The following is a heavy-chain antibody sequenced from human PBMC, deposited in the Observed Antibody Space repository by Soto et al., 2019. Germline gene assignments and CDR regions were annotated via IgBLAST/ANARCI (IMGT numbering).Heavy chain of an antibody. CDR3: TTLGYCSGGSCYSRYYYYYYGMDV. CDR2: IKSKTDGGTT. D-gene: IGHD2-15*01. J-gene: IGHJ6*02. CDR1: GFTFSNAW. Sequence: EVQLVESGGGLVKPGGSLRLSCAASGFTFSNAWMNWVRQAPGKGLEWVGRIKSKTDGGTTDYAAPVKGRFTISRDDSKNTLYLQMHSLKTEDTAVYYCTTLGYCSGGSCYSRYYYYYYGMDVWGQGTTVTVSS. V-gene: IGHV3-15*07.